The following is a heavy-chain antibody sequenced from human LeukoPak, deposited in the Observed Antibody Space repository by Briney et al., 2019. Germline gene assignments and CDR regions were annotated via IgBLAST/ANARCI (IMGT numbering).Heavy chain of an antibody. CDR1: GFTFSSYS. CDR2: ISSSSNTI. D-gene: IGHD3-22*01. Sequence: GGSLRLSCAASGFTFSSYSMNWVRQAPGKGLEWVSYISSSSNTIYYADSVKGRFTISRDNAKNSLYLQMDSLRAEDTAVYYCARDIYYDGSGYYGSVYWGQGTLVTVSS. V-gene: IGHV3-48*04. J-gene: IGHJ4*02. CDR3: ARDIYYDGSGYYGSVY.